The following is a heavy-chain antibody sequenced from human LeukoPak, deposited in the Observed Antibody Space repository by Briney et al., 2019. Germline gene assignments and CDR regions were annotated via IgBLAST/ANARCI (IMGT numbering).Heavy chain of an antibody. CDR2: IIPIFGTA. Sequence: SVKVSCKASGGTFSSYAISWVRQAPGQGLEWMGGIIPIFGTANYAQKFQGRVTITADKSTSTAYMELRSLRSDDTAVYYCARVAAYYDSSGPDYWGQGTLVTVSS. CDR3: ARVAAYYDSSGPDY. V-gene: IGHV1-69*06. CDR1: GGTFSSYA. J-gene: IGHJ4*02. D-gene: IGHD3-22*01.